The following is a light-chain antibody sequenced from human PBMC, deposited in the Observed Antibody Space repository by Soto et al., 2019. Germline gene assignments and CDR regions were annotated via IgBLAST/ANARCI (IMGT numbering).Light chain of an antibody. CDR2: EVS. V-gene: IGLV2-14*01. Sequence: QSVLTQPATVTGSHGQSITIYCTGTSSDVGGYNSVSWYPQHPGKAPKLMIYEVSNRPSGVSNRFSGSKSGNTASLTISGRQAEDEADYYCSSYASSSTYVCGTGTKVTVL. CDR1: SSDVGGYNS. CDR3: SSYASSSTYV. J-gene: IGLJ1*01.